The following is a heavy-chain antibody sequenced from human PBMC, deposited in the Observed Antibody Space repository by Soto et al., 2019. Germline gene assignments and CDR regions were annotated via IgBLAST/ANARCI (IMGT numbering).Heavy chain of an antibody. Sequence: QVQLVQSGAEVKKPGSSVKVSCKASGGTFSSYAISWVRQAPGQGLEWMGGIIPIFGTANYAQKFQGRVTITADESTSTAYMELSSLRSEDTAVYYCARSAVAAAAYYYYGMDVWGQGITVTVSS. CDR2: IIPIFGTA. D-gene: IGHD6-13*01. CDR3: ARSAVAAAAYYYYGMDV. J-gene: IGHJ6*02. CDR1: GGTFSSYA. V-gene: IGHV1-69*01.